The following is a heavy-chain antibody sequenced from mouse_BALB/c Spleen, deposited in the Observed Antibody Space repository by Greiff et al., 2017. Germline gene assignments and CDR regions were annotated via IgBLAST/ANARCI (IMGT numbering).Heavy chain of an antibody. V-gene: IGHV5-17*02. CDR1: GFTFSSFG. D-gene: IGHD1-1*01. J-gene: IGHJ4*01. CDR3: ARKRPTVVAGDAMDY. CDR2: ISSGSSTI. Sequence: DVKLVESGGGLVQPGGSRKLSCAASGFTFSSFGMHWVRQAPEKGLEWVAYISSGSSTIYYADTVKGRFTISRDNPKNTLFLQMTSLRSEDTAMYYCARKRPTVVAGDAMDYWGQGTSVTVSS.